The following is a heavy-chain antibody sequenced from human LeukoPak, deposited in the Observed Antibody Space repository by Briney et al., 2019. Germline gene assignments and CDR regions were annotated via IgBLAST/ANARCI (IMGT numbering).Heavy chain of an antibody. CDR2: IRYDGSDK. V-gene: IGHV3-30*02. CDR3: RDPCDY. CDR1: GFTFSSYG. J-gene: IGHJ4*02. Sequence: GWSLRLSCAASGFTFSSYGMHWVRQAPRKGLAWVAFIRYDGSDKFYADSVKGRFTISRDNSKNTLFLQMNSLRGCDTAFYYCRDPCDYWGRGTRVTVS.